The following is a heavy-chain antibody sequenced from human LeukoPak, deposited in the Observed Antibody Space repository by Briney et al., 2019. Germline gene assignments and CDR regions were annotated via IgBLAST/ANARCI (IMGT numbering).Heavy chain of an antibody. CDR2: ISGSGGST. D-gene: IGHD2-21*02. V-gene: IGHV3-23*01. CDR3: AEDLSGLVVVTAILGY. J-gene: IGHJ4*02. Sequence: GGSLRLSCAASGFTFSSYAVSWVRQAPGKGLEWVSAISGSGGSTYYADSVKGRFTISRDNSKNTLYLQMNSLRAEDTAVYYCAEDLSGLVVVTAILGYWGQGTLVTVSS. CDR1: GFTFSSYA.